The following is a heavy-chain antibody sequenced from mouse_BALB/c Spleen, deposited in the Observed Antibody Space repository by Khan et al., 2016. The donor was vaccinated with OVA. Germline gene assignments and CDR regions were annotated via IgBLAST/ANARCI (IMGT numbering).Heavy chain of an antibody. CDR1: GYSFTSYL. CDR3: ARGGYSSFDY. CDR2: IYPGNSDT. J-gene: IGHJ3*01. V-gene: IGHV1-5*01. Sequence: VRLQQSGTVLARPGASVKMSCKASGYSFTSYLIHWVKQRPGQGLEWIGDIYPGNSDTTYNQKFKDKAKLTAGTSANTAYMELSSLTNEDSAVYYCARGGYSSFDYWGQGTLVTVSA. D-gene: IGHD1-3*01.